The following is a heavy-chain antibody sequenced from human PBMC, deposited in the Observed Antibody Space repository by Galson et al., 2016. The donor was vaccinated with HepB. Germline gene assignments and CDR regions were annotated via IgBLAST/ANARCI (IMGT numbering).Heavy chain of an antibody. CDR1: GFTFSSSA. Sequence: SLRLSCAASGFTFSSSAMNWVRQAPGKGLEWLSHISGGSSTIYYADSVKGRFTISRDNSENTLYLQMNSLRAEDTAVYYCAKDTARYCSSTSCSYGMDVWGQGTTVTVSS. CDR2: ISGGSSTI. V-gene: IGHV3-48*01. CDR3: AKDTARYCSSTSCSYGMDV. D-gene: IGHD2-2*01. J-gene: IGHJ6*02.